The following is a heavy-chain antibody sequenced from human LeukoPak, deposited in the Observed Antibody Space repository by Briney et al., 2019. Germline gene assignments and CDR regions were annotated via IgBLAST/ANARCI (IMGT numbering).Heavy chain of an antibody. V-gene: IGHV3-30*02. CDR2: IRYDGSNK. CDR3: ATYRQVLLPFES. Sequence: GGSLRLSCAASGFTFSSYGMHWVRQAPGKGLEWVAFIRYDGSNKYYADSVKGRFTISRDNSKSTLSLQMNSLRAEDTAIYYCATYRQVLLPFESWGQGTLVTVSS. J-gene: IGHJ4*02. CDR1: GFTFSSYG. D-gene: IGHD2-8*02.